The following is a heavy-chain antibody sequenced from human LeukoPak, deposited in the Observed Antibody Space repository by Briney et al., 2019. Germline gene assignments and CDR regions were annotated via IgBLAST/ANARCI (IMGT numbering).Heavy chain of an antibody. CDR3: ARGYNDSGSHCCHMDV. V-gene: IGHV4-34*01. Sequence: SETLSLTCAVYVGSFSGYYWSWIRQPPGKGLEWIGEINHSGSTNYNSSLKSRVTISVDTSKNQFSLKLSSVTAADTAVYYCARGYNDSGSHCCHMDVWGKGTTITVS. D-gene: IGHD3-10*01. J-gene: IGHJ6*03. CDR1: VGSFSGYY. CDR2: INHSGST.